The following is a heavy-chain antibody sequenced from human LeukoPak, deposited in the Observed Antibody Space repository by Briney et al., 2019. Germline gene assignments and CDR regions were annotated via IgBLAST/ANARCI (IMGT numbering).Heavy chain of an antibody. CDR2: IYSGGST. J-gene: IGHJ6*02. D-gene: IGHD3-22*01. CDR1: GFTFSSYS. Sequence: GGSLRLSCAASGFTFSSYSMNWVRQAPGKGLEWVSVIYSGGSTYYADSVKGRFTISRDNSKNTLYLQMNSLRAEDTAVYYCASGNYYDSTMDVWGQGTTVTVSS. CDR3: ASGNYYDSTMDV. V-gene: IGHV3-53*01.